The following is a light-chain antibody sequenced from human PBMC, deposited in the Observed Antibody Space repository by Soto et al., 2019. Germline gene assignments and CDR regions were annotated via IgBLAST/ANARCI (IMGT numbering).Light chain of an antibody. V-gene: IGKV1-9*01. Sequence: DIQLTQSPSFLSASVGDRVTITCRASQGMSSYLAWYQQKPGKAPKLLIYAASTLQSGVPSRFSGSGSGAEFTLTVSGLQPEEFATYYCQQLNSFPMAFGQGTRLEI. J-gene: IGKJ5*01. CDR3: QQLNSFPMA. CDR1: QGMSSY. CDR2: AAS.